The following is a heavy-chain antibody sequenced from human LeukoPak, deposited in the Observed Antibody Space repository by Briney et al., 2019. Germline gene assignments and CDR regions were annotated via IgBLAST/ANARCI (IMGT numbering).Heavy chain of an antibody. Sequence: SETLSLTCTVSGGSISSSSYYWGWLRQPPGKGLEWIVSIYYSGSTYDNPSLKSLLTISVDTSKNQVSLNLSPVTAADTAVYYGARGQSLWCGDYHARNSNWFDPWGQGTLVTVSS. CDR2: IYYSGST. D-gene: IGHD3-10*01. CDR3: ARGQSLWCGDYHARNSNWFDP. CDR1: GGSISSSSYY. V-gene: IGHV4-39*01. J-gene: IGHJ5*02.